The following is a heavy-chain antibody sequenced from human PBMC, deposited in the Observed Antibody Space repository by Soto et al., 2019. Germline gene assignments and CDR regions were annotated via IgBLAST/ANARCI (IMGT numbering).Heavy chain of an antibody. CDR3: ARDRGGYCSGGSCYSDCYYGMDV. CDR2: IYSGGST. D-gene: IGHD2-15*01. Sequence: GGSLRLSCAASGFTVSSNYMSWVRQAPGKGLEWVSVIYSGGSTYYADSVKGRFTISRDNSKNTLYLQMNSLRAEDTAVYYCARDRGGYCSGGSCYSDCYYGMDVWGQGTTVTVSS. J-gene: IGHJ6*02. CDR1: GFTVSSNY. V-gene: IGHV3-53*01.